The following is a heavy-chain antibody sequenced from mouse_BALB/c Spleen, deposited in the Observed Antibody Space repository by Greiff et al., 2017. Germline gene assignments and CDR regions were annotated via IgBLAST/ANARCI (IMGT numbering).Heavy chain of an antibody. D-gene: IGHD2-2*01. V-gene: IGHV5-9-4*01. CDR1: GFTFSSYA. J-gene: IGHJ3*01. Sequence: EVKLMESGGGLVKPGGSLKLSCAASGFTFSSYAMSWVRQSPEKRLEWVAEISSGGSYTYYPDTVTGRFTISRDNAKNTLYLEMSSLRSEDTAMYYCARSMVMGPYWGQGTLVTVSA. CDR3: ARSMVMGPY. CDR2: ISSGGSYT.